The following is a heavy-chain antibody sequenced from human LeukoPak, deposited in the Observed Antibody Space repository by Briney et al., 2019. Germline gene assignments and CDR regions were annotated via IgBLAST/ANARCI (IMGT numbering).Heavy chain of an antibody. CDR1: GGSISCYY. Sequence: ASETLSLTCTVSGGSISCYYWSWIRQPPGKGLEWIGYIYYSGSTNYNPSLKSRVTISVDTSKNQFSLKLSSVTAADTAVYYCARHLNYYGSGSYYKDSDAFDIWGQGTMVTVSS. V-gene: IGHV4-59*08. J-gene: IGHJ3*02. D-gene: IGHD3-10*01. CDR2: IYYSGST. CDR3: ARHLNYYGSGSYYKDSDAFDI.